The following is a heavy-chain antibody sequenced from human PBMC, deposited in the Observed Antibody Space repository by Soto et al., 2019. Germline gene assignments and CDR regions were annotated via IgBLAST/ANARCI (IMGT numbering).Heavy chain of an antibody. V-gene: IGHV4-34*01. Sequence: SETLSLTCAVYGGSFSGYYWNWIRQPPGKGLEWIGEINHSGSTNYNPSLKSRVTISVDTSKNQFSLKLSSVTAADTAVYYCARGDNWNYWFDPWGQGTLVTVSS. D-gene: IGHD1-7*01. CDR3: ARGDNWNYWFDP. J-gene: IGHJ5*02. CDR1: GGSFSGYY. CDR2: INHSGST.